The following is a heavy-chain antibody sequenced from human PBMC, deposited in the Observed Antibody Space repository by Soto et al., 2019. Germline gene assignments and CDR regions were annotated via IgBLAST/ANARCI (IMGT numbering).Heavy chain of an antibody. CDR1: GFSLSTSGVG. CDR3: AHRSPQYYYDSSGYPY. J-gene: IGHJ4*02. CDR2: IYWDDDK. D-gene: IGHD3-22*01. V-gene: IGHV2-5*02. Sequence: SGPTLVNPTQTLTLTCTFSGFSLSTSGVGVGWIRQPPGKALEWLALIYWDDDKRYRPPLKSRLTITKDTSKNQVVLTMTNMDPVDTDTYYCAHRSPQYYYDSSGYPYWGQGTLVTVSS.